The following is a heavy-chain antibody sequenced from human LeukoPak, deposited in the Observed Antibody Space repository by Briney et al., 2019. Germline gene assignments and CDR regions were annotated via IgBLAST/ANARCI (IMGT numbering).Heavy chain of an antibody. Sequence: GGSLRLSCAATGFTFSSYWMSWVRQAPGKGLEWVANIKKDGSEKYYLDSVRGRFTISRDNAKTSLYLQMNSLRAEDTAVYYCARHLSGVTGYTYGRGIDYWGQGTLVTVSS. D-gene: IGHD5-18*01. CDR3: ARHLSGVTGYTYGRGIDY. CDR2: IKKDGSEK. CDR1: GFTFSSYW. V-gene: IGHV3-7*01. J-gene: IGHJ4*02.